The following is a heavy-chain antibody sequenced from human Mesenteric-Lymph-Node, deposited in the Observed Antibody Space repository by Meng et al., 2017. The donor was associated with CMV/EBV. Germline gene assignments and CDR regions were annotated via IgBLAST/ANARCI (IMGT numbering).Heavy chain of an antibody. CDR1: GGSITSSSNYY. J-gene: IGHJ4*02. V-gene: IGHV4-39*07. D-gene: IGHD3-3*01. Sequence: GSLRLSCTVSGGSITSSSNYYWGWIRQPPGKGLEWIGSMFSSGSTNYNPSLKSRVTISVDTSKNQFSLKLSSVTAADTAVYYCASGAHAYYDFWSGRRFDYWGQGTLVTVSS. CDR3: ASGAHAYYDFWSGRRFDY. CDR2: MFSSGST.